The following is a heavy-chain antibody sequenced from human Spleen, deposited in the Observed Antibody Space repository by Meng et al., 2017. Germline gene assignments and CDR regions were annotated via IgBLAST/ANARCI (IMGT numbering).Heavy chain of an antibody. D-gene: IGHD5-24*01. CDR3: AKGLDGYNRWGFDC. V-gene: IGHV3-23*01. Sequence: GESLKISCAASGFTFSSYAINWVRQAPGKGLEWVSYIGGSGGSTYYADSVKGRFTISRDNSKNLVHLQMDSLRAEDTAVYYCAKGLDGYNRWGFDCWGQGTLVTVSS. J-gene: IGHJ4*02. CDR2: IGGSGGST. CDR1: GFTFSSYA.